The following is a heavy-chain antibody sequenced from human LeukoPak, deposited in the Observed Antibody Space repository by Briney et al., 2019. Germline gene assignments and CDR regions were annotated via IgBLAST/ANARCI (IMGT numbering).Heavy chain of an antibody. J-gene: IGHJ4*02. CDR2: MNPNSGNT. CDR3: ARAYYDFWSGYEKTYYFDY. CDR1: GYTFTSYD. V-gene: IGHV1-8*01. Sequence: ASVEVSCKASGYTFTSYDINWVRQATGQGLEWMGWMNPNSGNTGYAQKFQGRVTMTRNTSISTAYMELSSLRSEDTAVYYCARAYYDFWSGYEKTYYFDYWGQGTLVTVSS. D-gene: IGHD3-3*01.